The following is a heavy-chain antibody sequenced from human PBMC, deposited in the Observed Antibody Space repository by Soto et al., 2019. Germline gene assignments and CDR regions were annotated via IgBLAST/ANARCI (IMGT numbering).Heavy chain of an antibody. CDR1: GGSFSGYY. D-gene: IGHD3-16*02. CDR2: INHSGST. CDR3: ARGTPLHLGELSPDYYYYMDV. V-gene: IGHV4-34*01. Sequence: QVQLQQWGAGLLKPSETLSLTCAVYGGSFSGYYWSWIRQPPGKGLEWIGEINHSGSTNYNPSLKSRVTISVDTSKNQFSLKLSSVTAADTAVYYCARGTPLHLGELSPDYYYYMDVWGKGTTVTVSS. J-gene: IGHJ6*03.